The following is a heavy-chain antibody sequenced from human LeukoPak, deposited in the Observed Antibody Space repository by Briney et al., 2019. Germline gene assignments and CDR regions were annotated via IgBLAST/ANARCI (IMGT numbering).Heavy chain of an antibody. J-gene: IGHJ5*02. CDR2: MNPNSSNT. Sequence: GASVKVSCKASGYTFTSYDINWVRQATGQGLEWMGWMNPNSSNTGYAQKFQGRVTMTRNTSISTAYMELSSLRSEDTAVYYCARGRGRLNYYDSSGYYYRWGQGTLVTVSS. CDR1: GYTFTSYD. V-gene: IGHV1-8*01. D-gene: IGHD3-22*01. CDR3: ARGRGRLNYYDSSGYYYR.